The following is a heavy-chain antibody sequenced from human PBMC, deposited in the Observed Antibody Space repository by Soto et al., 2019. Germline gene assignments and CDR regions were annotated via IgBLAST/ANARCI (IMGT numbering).Heavy chain of an antibody. CDR2: IYYSGST. CDR1: GGSISSYY. D-gene: IGHD5-12*01. J-gene: IGHJ4*02. Sequence: QVQLQESGPGLVKPSETLSLTCTVSGGSISSYYWSWIRQPPGKGLEWIGYIYYSGSTNYNPSLKSRVTRTVDTSKNQFSLKLSSVTAADTAVYYCARGTIVATSLDYWGQGTLVTVSS. V-gene: IGHV4-59*01. CDR3: ARGTIVATSLDY.